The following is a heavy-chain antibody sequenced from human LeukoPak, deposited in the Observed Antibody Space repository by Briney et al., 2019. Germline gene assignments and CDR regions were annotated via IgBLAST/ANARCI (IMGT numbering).Heavy chain of an antibody. CDR2: IYYSGST. CDR1: GGSISSYY. Sequence: ASETLSLTCTVSGGSISSYYWSWIRQPPGKGLEWIGYIYYSGSTNYNPSLKSRVTISVDTSKNQFSLKLSSVTAADTAVYYCARGGSYKRPFDYWGQGTLVTVSS. J-gene: IGHJ4*02. CDR3: ARGGSYKRPFDY. D-gene: IGHD1-26*01. V-gene: IGHV4-59*01.